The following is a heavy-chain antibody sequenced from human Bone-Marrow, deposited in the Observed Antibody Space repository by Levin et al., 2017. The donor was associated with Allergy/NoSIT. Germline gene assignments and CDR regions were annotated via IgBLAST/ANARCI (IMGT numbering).Heavy chain of an antibody. V-gene: IGHV4-31*03. CDR3: AREDGSTFDS. D-gene: IGHD2-2*03. CDR1: GGSISRGGYH. Sequence: SETLSLTCIVSGGSISRGGYHWTWIRQHAGKGLEWIGYIYYSGSTYYNPSLKSRAMISVDTSKNQFSLKVSSATAADMAVYYCAREDGSTFDSWGQGTLVTVSS. CDR2: IYYSGST. J-gene: IGHJ4*02.